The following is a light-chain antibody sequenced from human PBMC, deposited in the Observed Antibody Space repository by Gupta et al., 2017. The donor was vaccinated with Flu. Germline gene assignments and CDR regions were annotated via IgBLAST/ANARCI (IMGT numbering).Light chain of an antibody. CDR2: KVS. CDR1: QSLVYSDGNTY. Sequence: DGVMTQCPLCLLVTLGQPASISCRSSQSLVYSDGNTYLTWFQQRPGQSPRRLIYKVSNRDSGVPDRFSGSGSGTDFTLKISRVEAEDVGVYYCMQGTHWPLTFAGGTKVEIK. CDR3: MQGTHWPLT. V-gene: IGKV2-30*01. J-gene: IGKJ4*01.